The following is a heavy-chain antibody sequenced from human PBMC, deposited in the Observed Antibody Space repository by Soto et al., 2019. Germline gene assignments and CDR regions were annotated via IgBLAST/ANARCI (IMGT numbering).Heavy chain of an antibody. Sequence: ASVKVSCKASGYTFTSYGISWVRQAPGQGLEWMGWISAYNGNTNYAQKLQGRVTMTTDTSTSTAYMELRSLRSDDTAVYYCASRIRSPETTGKHDAFDIWGQGTMVTVSS. CDR2: ISAYNGNT. CDR3: ASRIRSPETTGKHDAFDI. D-gene: IGHD1-1*01. J-gene: IGHJ3*02. V-gene: IGHV1-18*01. CDR1: GYTFTSYG.